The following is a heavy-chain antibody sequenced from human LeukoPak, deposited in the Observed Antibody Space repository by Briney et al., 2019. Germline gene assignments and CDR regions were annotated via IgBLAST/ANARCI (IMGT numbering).Heavy chain of an antibody. J-gene: IGHJ5*02. CDR1: GFTFSSYE. CDR2: ISSNGRTM. D-gene: IGHD1-1*01. V-gene: IGHV3-48*03. Sequence: PGGSLRLSCAASGFTFSSYEMNWVRQAPGKGLEWVSYISSNGRTMYYADSVRGRFTISRDNAKNSLYLQMNSLRAEDTAVYYCARESGTTLYRGAFDPWGQGTLVTVSS. CDR3: ARESGTTLYRGAFDP.